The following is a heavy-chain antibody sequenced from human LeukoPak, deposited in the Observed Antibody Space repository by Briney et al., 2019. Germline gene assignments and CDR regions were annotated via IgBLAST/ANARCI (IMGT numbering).Heavy chain of an antibody. V-gene: IGHV1-18*01. D-gene: IGHD2-15*01. J-gene: IGHJ4*02. CDR3: ARDPPLIYCSGGSCYPYY. Sequence: ASVKVSCKASGYTFTSYGISWARQAPGQGLEWMGWISAYNGNTNYAQKLQGRVTMTTDTSTSTAYMELRSLRSDDTAVYYCARDPPLIYCSGGSCYPYYWGQGTLVTVSS. CDR1: GYTFTSYG. CDR2: ISAYNGNT.